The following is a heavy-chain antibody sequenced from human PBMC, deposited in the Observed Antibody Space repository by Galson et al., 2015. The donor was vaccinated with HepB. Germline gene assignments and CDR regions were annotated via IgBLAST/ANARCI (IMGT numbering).Heavy chain of an antibody. V-gene: IGHV3-30-3*01. J-gene: IGHJ4*02. CDR2: ISYDGSNK. D-gene: IGHD3-10*01. CDR1: GFTFSSYA. CDR3: ARDWDYGSGSYLHY. Sequence: SLRLSCAASGFTFSSYAMHWVRQAPGKGLEWVAVISYDGSNKYYADSVKGRFTISRDNSKNTLYLQMNSLRAEDTAVYYCARDWDYGSGSYLHYWGQGTLVTVSS.